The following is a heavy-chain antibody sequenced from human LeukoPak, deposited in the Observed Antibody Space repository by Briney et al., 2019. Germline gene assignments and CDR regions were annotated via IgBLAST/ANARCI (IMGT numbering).Heavy chain of an antibody. Sequence: GGSLRLSCAASGFTFSSYDMSWVRQAPGKGLEWVSVISGSGGSTYYADSVKGRFTISRDNSKNTLYLQMNSLRAEDTAVYYCAKDEFSYSSSWSDPYDYWGQGTLVTVSS. J-gene: IGHJ4*02. CDR1: GFTFSSYD. CDR2: ISGSGGST. CDR3: AKDEFSYSSSWSDPYDY. V-gene: IGHV3-23*01. D-gene: IGHD6-13*01.